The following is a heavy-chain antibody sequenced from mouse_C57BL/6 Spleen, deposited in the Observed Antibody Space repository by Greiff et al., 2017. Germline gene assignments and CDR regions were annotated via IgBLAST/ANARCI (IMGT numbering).Heavy chain of an antibody. D-gene: IGHD2-12*01. J-gene: IGHJ3*01. CDR1: GYAFSSYW. Sequence: QVQLLQSGAGLVKPGASVKISCKASGYAFSSYWMNWVKQRPGTGLEWIGQIYPGDGDTNYNGKFKGKATLTVDKYSSKAYMQLSSLNSEDSAVYFCAKSGSNDGGWLAYWGQGTLVTVSA. V-gene: IGHV1-80*01. CDR2: IYPGDGDT. CDR3: AKSGSNDGGWLAY.